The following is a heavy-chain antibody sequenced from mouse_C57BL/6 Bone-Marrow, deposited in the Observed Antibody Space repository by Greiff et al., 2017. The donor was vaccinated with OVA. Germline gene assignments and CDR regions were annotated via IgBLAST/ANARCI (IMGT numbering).Heavy chain of an antibody. D-gene: IGHD1-1*01. V-gene: IGHV1-82*01. Sequence: QVQLQQSGPELVKPGASVKISCKASGYAFSSSWMNWVKQRPGKGLEWIGRIYPGDGDTNYNGKFKGKATLTADKSSSTAYMQLSSLTSEDSAVYFCARRPSTVVAPGYFDVWGTGTTVTVSS. CDR1: GYAFSSSW. CDR2: IYPGDGDT. J-gene: IGHJ1*03. CDR3: ARRPSTVVAPGYFDV.